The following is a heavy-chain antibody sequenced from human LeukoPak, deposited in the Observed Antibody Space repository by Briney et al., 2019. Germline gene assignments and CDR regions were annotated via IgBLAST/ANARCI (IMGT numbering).Heavy chain of an antibody. Sequence: SETLFLTCTVSGGSISSSSYYCGWIRQPPGTRLEWPGSIYYSGSAYYNPSLKSRVTISVDTSKNQFSLKLSSVTAADTAVYYCARHSGIVGATRAHDYWGQGTLVTVSS. J-gene: IGHJ4*02. CDR3: ARHSGIVGATRAHDY. CDR1: GGSISSSSYY. CDR2: IYYSGSA. V-gene: IGHV4-39*01. D-gene: IGHD1-26*01.